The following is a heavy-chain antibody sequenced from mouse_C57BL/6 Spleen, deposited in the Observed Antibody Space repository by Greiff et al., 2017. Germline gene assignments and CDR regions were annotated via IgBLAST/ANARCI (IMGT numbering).Heavy chain of an antibody. V-gene: IGHV1-61*01. CDR2: IYPSDSET. CDR3: ARPIRHGYDLSYYAMDY. CDR1: GSTFTSSW. J-gene: IGHJ4*01. Sequence: QVQLQQPGAELVRPGSSVKLSCKASGSTFTSSWMDWVKQRPGQGLEWIGNIYPSDSETHYTHNFKDKAPLTVDKSSSTAYMQLSSLTSEDSAVYYCARPIRHGYDLSYYAMDYWGQGTSVTVSS. D-gene: IGHD2-2*01.